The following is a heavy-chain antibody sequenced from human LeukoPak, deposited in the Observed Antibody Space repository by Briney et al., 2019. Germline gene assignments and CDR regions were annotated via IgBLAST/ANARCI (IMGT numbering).Heavy chain of an antibody. V-gene: IGHV3-48*03. J-gene: IGHJ4*02. Sequence: PGRSLRLSCAPSGFTFSSYEMNWVRQAPGKGLEWVSYISSSGSTIYYAESVKGRFTIPRDNAKNSLYLQMNSRRAEDTAVYYCARSHLWFGELFSLYYFDYWGQGTLGTVSS. D-gene: IGHD3-10*01. CDR1: GFTFSSYE. CDR3: ARSHLWFGELFSLYYFDY. CDR2: ISSSGSTI.